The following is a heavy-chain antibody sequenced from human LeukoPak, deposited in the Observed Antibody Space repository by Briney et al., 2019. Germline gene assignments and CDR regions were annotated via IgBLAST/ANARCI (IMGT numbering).Heavy chain of an antibody. CDR1: GFTFSDHY. J-gene: IGHJ4*02. Sequence: PGGSLRLSCAASGFTFSDHYMDWVRQAPGKGLEWVGRIINKANRYTTEYAASVKGRFTITRDDSKNSLYLQMNSLKTEDTAVYYCARVGATTEGFDYWGQGTLVTVSS. D-gene: IGHD1-26*01. CDR2: IINKANRYTT. V-gene: IGHV3-72*01. CDR3: ARVGATTEGFDY.